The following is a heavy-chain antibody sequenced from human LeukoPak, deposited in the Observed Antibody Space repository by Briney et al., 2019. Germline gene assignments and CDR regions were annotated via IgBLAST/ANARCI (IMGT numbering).Heavy chain of an antibody. CDR1: GGTFSSYA. D-gene: IGHD1-1*01. Sequence: SVKVSCKASGGTFSSYAISWVRQAPGQGLEWMGGIIPIFGTANCAQKFQGRVTITADESASTAYMELSSLRSEDTAVYYCARLFIAYMGTTGTTAHHAFDIWGQGTMVTVSS. J-gene: IGHJ3*02. V-gene: IGHV1-69*01. CDR2: IIPIFGTA. CDR3: ARLFIAYMGTTGTTAHHAFDI.